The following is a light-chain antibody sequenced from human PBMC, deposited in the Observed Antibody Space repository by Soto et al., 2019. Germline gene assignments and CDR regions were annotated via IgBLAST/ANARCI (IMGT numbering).Light chain of an antibody. CDR2: GAS. CDR1: QSVSSN. Sequence: VMTQSPGTLSVYPGQRVTLSCGASQSVSSNLAWYQQKPGQAPRLLIYGASTRATGFPARFSGSGSGTEFTLTISSLQSEDVAVYYCQQYYNWPLTFGGGTKVDIK. J-gene: IGKJ4*01. V-gene: IGKV3-15*01. CDR3: QQYYNWPLT.